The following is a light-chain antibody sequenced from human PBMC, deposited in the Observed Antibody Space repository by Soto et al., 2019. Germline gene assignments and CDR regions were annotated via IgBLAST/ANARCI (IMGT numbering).Light chain of an antibody. J-gene: IGKJ1*01. CDR3: QQCNNWPWT. CDR1: QSVSSN. V-gene: IGKV3-15*01. CDR2: GAS. Sequence: EVVMTQSPAILSVSPGERATLSCRAGQSVSSNLAWYQQKSGQAPRLLIYGASTRATGIPARFSGSGSGTEFTLTISSLQSEDFAVYYCQQCNNWPWTFGQGTKVEIK.